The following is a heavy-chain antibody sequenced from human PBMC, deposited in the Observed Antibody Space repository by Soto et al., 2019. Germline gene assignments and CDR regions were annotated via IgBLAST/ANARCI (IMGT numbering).Heavy chain of an antibody. V-gene: IGHV5-51*01. CDR3: AREYCTTTICDPWFDP. CDR2: IYPGDSDT. D-gene: IGHD2-2*01. J-gene: IGHJ5*02. Sequence: GESLKISCTGSGYAFTSYWIAWVRQMPGKGLEWMGIIYPGDSDTRYSPSFQGQVTISADKSITTAYLQWSSLKASDTAMYYCAREYCTTTICDPWFDPWGQGTLVTVSS. CDR1: GYAFTSYW.